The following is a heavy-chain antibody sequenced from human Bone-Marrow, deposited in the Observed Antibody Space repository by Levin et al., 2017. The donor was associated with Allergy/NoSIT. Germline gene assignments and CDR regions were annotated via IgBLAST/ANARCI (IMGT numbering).Heavy chain of an antibody. Sequence: SETLSLTCTVSGGSISNYYWSWIRQPPGKGLEWIGYIYYSGTTNYNPSLKSRVTISVDTSKSQFSLKLTTVTAADTAIYYCARMGDTAMVDPFDYWGQGTLVTVSS. D-gene: IGHD5-18*01. CDR2: IYYSGTT. J-gene: IGHJ4*02. CDR1: GGSISNYY. CDR3: ARMGDTAMVDPFDY. V-gene: IGHV4-59*01.